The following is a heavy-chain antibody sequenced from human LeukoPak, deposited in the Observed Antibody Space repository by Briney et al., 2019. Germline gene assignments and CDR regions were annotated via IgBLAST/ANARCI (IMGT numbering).Heavy chain of an antibody. CDR3: ARGSSIWFGESNFDY. D-gene: IGHD3-10*01. J-gene: IGHJ4*02. V-gene: IGHV3-48*04. Sequence: GGSLRLSCAASGFIFSSYSMNWVRQAPGKGLEWISFISSVSSTIFYADSVKGRFTISRDNAKNSLYLQMNSLRAEDTAVYYCARGSSIWFGESNFDYRGQGTLVTVSS. CDR1: GFIFSSYS. CDR2: ISSVSSTI.